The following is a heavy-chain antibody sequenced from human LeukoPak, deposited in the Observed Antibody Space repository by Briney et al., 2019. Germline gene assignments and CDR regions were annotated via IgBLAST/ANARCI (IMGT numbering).Heavy chain of an antibody. CDR3: SGYYHGFPY. V-gene: IGHV3-66*01. Sequence: GGSLRLSCAASGFTFSNYAMSWVRQAPGKGLEWVSVIYSGGSTNYADSVKGRFIISRDNSKNTLYLQMNSLRAEDTAMYYCSGYYHGFPYWGQGTLVTVSS. CDR2: IYSGGST. D-gene: IGHD3-10*01. J-gene: IGHJ4*02. CDR1: GFTFSNYA.